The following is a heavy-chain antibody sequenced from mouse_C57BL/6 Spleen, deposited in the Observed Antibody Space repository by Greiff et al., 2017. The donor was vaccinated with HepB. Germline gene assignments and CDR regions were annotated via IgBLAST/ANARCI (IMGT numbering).Heavy chain of an antibody. CDR3: ASDLYGKRDFDY. V-gene: IGHV5-4*03. CDR2: ISDGGSYT. Sequence: EVMLVESGGGLVKPGGSLKLSCAASGFTFSSYAMSWVRQTPEKRLEWVATISDGGSYTYYPDNVKGRFTISRDNAKNNLYLQMGHLKSEDTAMYYCASDLYGKRDFDYWGHGTTLTVSS. CDR1: GFTFSSYA. J-gene: IGHJ2*01. D-gene: IGHD2-1*01.